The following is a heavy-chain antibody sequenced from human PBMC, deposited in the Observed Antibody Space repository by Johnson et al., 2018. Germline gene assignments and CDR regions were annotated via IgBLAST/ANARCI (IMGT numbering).Heavy chain of an antibody. J-gene: IGHJ6*03. Sequence: VQLVQSGGGVVQPGRSLRLSCAASGFTFSTYSMNWVRQAPGKGLEWVSSISSGSSYIYYADSVKGRFTISRDNAKNSRYLQMNSLRAEDTAGYYCARVSYYCMDVWGKGTTVTVSS. CDR2: ISSGSSYI. V-gene: IGHV3-21*01. CDR1: GFTFSTYS. CDR3: ARVSYYCMDV.